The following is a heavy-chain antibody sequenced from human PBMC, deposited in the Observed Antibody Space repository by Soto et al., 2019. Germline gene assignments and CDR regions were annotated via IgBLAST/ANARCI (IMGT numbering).Heavy chain of an antibody. D-gene: IGHD3-16*01. V-gene: IGHV1-18*01. CDR2: ISPYNDYT. Sequence: QVQLAQSANEVKKPGASVRVSCKAAGYTFIRYGIAWVRQARGQGRAWMGWISPYNDYTVYAKKIQGRVIMTADTSTRTVYMNLRGLKADDAAVYYCARGGYYDNSWGKLSHYGLDVWGQGTSVSVSS. CDR1: GYTFIRYG. CDR3: ARGGYYDNSWGKLSHYGLDV. J-gene: IGHJ6*02.